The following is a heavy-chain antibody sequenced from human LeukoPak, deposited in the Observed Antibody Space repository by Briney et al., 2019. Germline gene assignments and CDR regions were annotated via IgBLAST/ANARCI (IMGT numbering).Heavy chain of an antibody. CDR1: GFNLTKHW. V-gene: IGHV5-10-1*01. Sequence: GESLKISRSSSGFNLTKHWISRGRQVPGEGLEWMGRIDPVGSYATYSRSFQGHVTISADRSSSTAYLQWSSLKASDTAMYYCARHSRRYDSLTSYYNSYHYGMDVWGKETTVTVSS. J-gene: IGHJ6*04. CDR3: ARHSRRYDSLTSYYNSYHYGMDV. D-gene: IGHD3-9*01. CDR2: IDPVGSYA.